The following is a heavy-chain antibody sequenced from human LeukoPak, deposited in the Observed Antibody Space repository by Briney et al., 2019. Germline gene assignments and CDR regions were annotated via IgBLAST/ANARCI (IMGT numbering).Heavy chain of an antibody. CDR2: INPTGGST. D-gene: IGHD3-16*02. CDR1: GYTFTSYY. V-gene: IGHV1-46*01. CDR3: ARDYRMITFGGVIAQDRDAFDI. Sequence: GASVKVSCKASGYTFTSYYMHWVRQAPGQGLEWMGLINPTGGSTGYAQKLQGRVTMTTDTSTSTAYMELRSLRSDDTAVYYCARDYRMITFGGVIAQDRDAFDIWGQGTMVTVSS. J-gene: IGHJ3*02.